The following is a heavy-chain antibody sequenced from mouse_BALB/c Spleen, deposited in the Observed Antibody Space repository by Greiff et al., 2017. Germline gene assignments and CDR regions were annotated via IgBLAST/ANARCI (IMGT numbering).Heavy chain of an antibody. V-gene: IGHV3-8*02. D-gene: IGHD2-10*01. CDR2: ISYSGST. Sequence: EVQLQESGPSLVKPSQTLSLTCSVTGDSITSGYWNWIRKFPGNKLEYMGYISYSGSTYYNPSLKSRISITRDTSKNQYYLQLNSVTTEDTATYYCARGAYYGNYEGYFDYWGQGTTLTVSS. J-gene: IGHJ2*01. CDR1: GDSITSGY. CDR3: ARGAYYGNYEGYFDY.